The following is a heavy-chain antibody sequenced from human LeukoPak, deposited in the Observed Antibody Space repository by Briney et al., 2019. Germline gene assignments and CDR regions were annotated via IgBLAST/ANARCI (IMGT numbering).Heavy chain of an antibody. D-gene: IGHD3-22*01. CDR3: AKDRTYYSDFSAYYFSPPLQHY. CDR2: IFGSSGST. CDR1: GFTFSNYG. Sequence: GGSLRLSCVASGFTFSNYGMSWVRQAPGKGLEWVSTIFGSSGSTYYADSVKGRVTISRDNFRNTVYLQMKSLRAEDTAVYYCAKDRTYYSDFSAYYFSPPLQHYWGQGTLVTVSS. V-gene: IGHV3-23*01. J-gene: IGHJ4*02.